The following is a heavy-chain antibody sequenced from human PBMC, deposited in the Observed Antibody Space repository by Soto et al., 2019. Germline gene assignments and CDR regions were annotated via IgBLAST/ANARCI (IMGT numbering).Heavy chain of an antibody. D-gene: IGHD6-13*01. CDR1: GFTFSSYA. V-gene: IGHV3-23*01. J-gene: IGHJ4*02. CDR2: ISGSGGST. Sequence: GGSLRLSCAASGFTFSSYAMSWVRQAPGKGLEWVSAISGSGGSTYYADSVKGRFTISRDNSKNTLYLQMNSLRAEDTAVYYCAKDRRPGIAAAGPYFDYWGQGTLVTVSS. CDR3: AKDRRPGIAAAGPYFDY.